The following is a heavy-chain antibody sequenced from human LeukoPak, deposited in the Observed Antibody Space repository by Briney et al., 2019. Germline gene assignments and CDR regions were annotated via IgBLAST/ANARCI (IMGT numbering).Heavy chain of an antibody. CDR1: GFAFTSYG. D-gene: IGHD3-9*01. CDR3: AREGASYYDILTGDYRY. CDR2: ILNDGSNK. J-gene: IGHJ4*02. V-gene: IGHV3-33*01. Sequence: GGSLRLSCAASGFAFTSYGTHWVSQAPGEGLGWVAVILNDGSNKYYAGSVKGRFTISKDNSKNTLYLPMNSLRAEDTAVYYFAREGASYYDILTGDYRYWGQGTLVTVSS.